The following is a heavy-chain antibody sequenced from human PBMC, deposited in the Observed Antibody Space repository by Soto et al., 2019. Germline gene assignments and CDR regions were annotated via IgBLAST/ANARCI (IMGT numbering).Heavy chain of an antibody. CDR3: ASQDTAMDYGMDV. J-gene: IGHJ6*02. D-gene: IGHD5-18*01. CDR1: GGSISSYY. Sequence: TLSLTCTVSGGSISSYYWSWIRQPPGKGLEWIGYIYYSGSTNYNPSLKSRVTISVDTSKNQFSLKLSSVTAADTAVYCCASQDTAMDYGMDVWGQGTTVTVSS. V-gene: IGHV4-59*01. CDR2: IYYSGST.